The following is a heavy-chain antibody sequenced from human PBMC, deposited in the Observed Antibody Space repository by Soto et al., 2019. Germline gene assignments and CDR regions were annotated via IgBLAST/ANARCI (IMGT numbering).Heavy chain of an antibody. Sequence: EVQLLESGGGLVQPGGSLRLSCAASGFTFSSYAMSWVRQAPGQGLEWVSLISGSGGTTYYADSVKGRFTVSRDNAQNSLYLQMNSVSAEDTAVYYCSRDPGFGAIDYWGQGTLVTVSS. J-gene: IGHJ4*02. V-gene: IGHV3-23*01. CDR2: ISGSGGTT. CDR3: SRDPGFGAIDY. D-gene: IGHD3-10*01. CDR1: GFTFSSYA.